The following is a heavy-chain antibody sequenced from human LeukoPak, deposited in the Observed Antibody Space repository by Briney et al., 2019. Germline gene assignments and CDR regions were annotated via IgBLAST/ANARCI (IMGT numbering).Heavy chain of an antibody. Sequence: GGSLRLSCAASGFTFSDYYMSWIRQAPGKGLEWVSYISSSGSTIYYADSVKGRFTISRDNAKNSLYLQMNSLRAEDTAVYYCARCAYDFWSAYGMDVWGQGTTVTVSS. J-gene: IGHJ6*02. CDR3: ARCAYDFWSAYGMDV. CDR2: ISSSGSTI. CDR1: GFTFSDYY. V-gene: IGHV3-11*04. D-gene: IGHD3-3*01.